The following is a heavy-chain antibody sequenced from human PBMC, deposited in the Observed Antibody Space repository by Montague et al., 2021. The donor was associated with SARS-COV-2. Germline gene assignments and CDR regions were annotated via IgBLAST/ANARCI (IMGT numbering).Heavy chain of an antibody. D-gene: IGHD3-10*01. CDR3: AGGARVPTGGSCFAS. V-gene: IGHV4-39*07. J-gene: IGHJ4*02. CDR1: GGSISTINYY. Sequence: SETLSLTCTVSGGSISTINYYWGWIRQPPGKGLEWIGSFYTSGTTYYNPSLNGRVTISVDTSKNQFSLRVTSVTAADTALYFCAGGARVPTGGSCFASWGQGTLVPVSS. CDR2: FYTSGTT.